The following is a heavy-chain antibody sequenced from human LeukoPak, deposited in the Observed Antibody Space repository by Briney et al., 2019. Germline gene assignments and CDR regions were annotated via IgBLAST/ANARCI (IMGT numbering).Heavy chain of an antibody. D-gene: IGHD3-3*01. CDR3: AKSRSDVVDY. CDR1: GFTFSSYG. J-gene: IGHJ4*02. V-gene: IGHV3-30*18. Sequence: GGSLRLSCAASGFTFSSYGMHWVRQAPGKGLEWVAVISYDGSNKYYADSVKGRFTISRDNSKNTLYPQMNSLRAEDTAVYYCAKSRSDVVDYWGQGTLVTVSS. CDR2: ISYDGSNK.